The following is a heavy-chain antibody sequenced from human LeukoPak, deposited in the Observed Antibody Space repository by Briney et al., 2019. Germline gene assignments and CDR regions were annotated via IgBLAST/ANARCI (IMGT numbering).Heavy chain of an antibody. Sequence: ASVKVSCKASGYTFTSYGISWVRQAPGQGLEWMGWISAYNGNTNYAQKLQGRVTMTTDTSTSTAHMELRSLRSDDTAVYYCARGSTSIAAAGISDYWGQGTLVTVSS. J-gene: IGHJ4*02. D-gene: IGHD6-13*01. CDR2: ISAYNGNT. V-gene: IGHV1-18*01. CDR3: ARGSTSIAAAGISDY. CDR1: GYTFTSYG.